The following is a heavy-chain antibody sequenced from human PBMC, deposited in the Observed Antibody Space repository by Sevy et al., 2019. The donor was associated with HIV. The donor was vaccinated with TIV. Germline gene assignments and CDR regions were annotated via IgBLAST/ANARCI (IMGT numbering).Heavy chain of an antibody. Sequence: ASVKVSCKASGYSFTDYYMHWVRQAPGQGLEWMAWINPKNDVTNYAQKFQGRVTMTRDTYTSTAYMELTRLRSDDTAVYYCARARRVTTVYYYYGMDVWGQGTTVTVSS. CDR1: GYSFTDYY. CDR2: INPKNDVT. J-gene: IGHJ6*02. V-gene: IGHV1-2*02. D-gene: IGHD5-18*01. CDR3: ARARRVTTVYYYYGMDV.